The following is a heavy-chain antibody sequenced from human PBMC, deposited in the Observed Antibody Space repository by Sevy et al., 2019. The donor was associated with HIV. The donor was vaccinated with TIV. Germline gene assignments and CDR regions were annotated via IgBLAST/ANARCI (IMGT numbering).Heavy chain of an antibody. J-gene: IGHJ4*02. CDR3: AKDRGGHDYSGFDY. CDR1: GFTFDDYA. CDR2: ISWNSGSI. V-gene: IGHV3-9*01. Sequence: GGSLRLSCAASGFTFDDYAMHWVRQAPGKGLEWVSGISWNSGSIGYADSVKGRFTISRDNAKNSLYLQMNSLRAEDTALYYCAKDRGGHDYSGFDYWGQGTLVTVSS. D-gene: IGHD5-12*01.